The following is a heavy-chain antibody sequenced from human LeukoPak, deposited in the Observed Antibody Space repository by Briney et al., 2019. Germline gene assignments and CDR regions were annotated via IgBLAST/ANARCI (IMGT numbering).Heavy chain of an antibody. V-gene: IGHV4-61*01. J-gene: IGHJ5*02. Sequence: SETLSLTCSVSGDSVNNGYYYWHWIRQPPGKGLEWIGNIYYSGTTVYNPSLKSRVTITLDTSKNQFSLNLNSVTAADTAIYYCARIISSGRFDPWGQGILVTVSS. CDR1: GDSVNNGYYY. CDR3: ARIISSGRFDP. CDR2: IYYSGTT.